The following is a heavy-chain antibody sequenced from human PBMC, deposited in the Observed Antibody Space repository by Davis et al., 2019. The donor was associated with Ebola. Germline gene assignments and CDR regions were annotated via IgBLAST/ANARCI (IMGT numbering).Heavy chain of an antibody. D-gene: IGHD6-6*01. CDR3: ARGGGSSVYDY. CDR1: GFTFSSYD. J-gene: IGHJ4*02. CDR2: IGTAGDT. Sequence: GESLKISCAASGFTFSSYDMHWVRQATGKGLEWVSAIGTAGDTYYPGSVKGRFTISRENAKNSLYLQMNSLRAEDTAVYYCARGGGSSVYDYWGQGTLVTVSS. V-gene: IGHV3-13*01.